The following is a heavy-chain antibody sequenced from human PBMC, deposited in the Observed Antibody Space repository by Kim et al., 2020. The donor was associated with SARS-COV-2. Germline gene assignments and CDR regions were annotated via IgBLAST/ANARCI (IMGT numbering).Heavy chain of an antibody. J-gene: IGHJ4*02. V-gene: IGHV6-1*01. CDR3: ARSIAAAGTIDS. D-gene: IGHD6-13*01. Sequence: DYAVSVKSRITINPGTSKNQFSRQLNSVTPEDTAVYYCARSIAAAGTIDSWGQGTLVTVSS.